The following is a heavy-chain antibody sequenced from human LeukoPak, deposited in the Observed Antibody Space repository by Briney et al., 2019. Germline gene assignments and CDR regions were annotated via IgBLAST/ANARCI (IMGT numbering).Heavy chain of an antibody. D-gene: IGHD1-26*01. CDR2: IKQDGSQK. Sequence: GGSLRLSCAASGFPFSDYYMSWIRQAPGKGLEWVANIKQDGSQKFYLDSVKGRFTISRDNAKNSLYLQMDRLRVEDTAVYYCASGGTLLQSVDYWGQGTLVTVSS. CDR1: GFPFSDYY. CDR3: ASGGTLLQSVDY. J-gene: IGHJ4*02. V-gene: IGHV3-7*01.